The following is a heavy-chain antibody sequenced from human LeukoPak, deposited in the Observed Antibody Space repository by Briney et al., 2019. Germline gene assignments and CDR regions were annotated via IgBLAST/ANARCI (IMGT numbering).Heavy chain of an antibody. Sequence: PGGSLRLSCAASGFTFSDYYMSWIRQAPGKGLEWVSTIKGIGPTTYYADSLKGRFTISRDNAKNSLFLQMSSLRADDTAIYYCARAGELRYMDVWGKGTAVTVSS. J-gene: IGHJ6*03. CDR1: GFTFSDYY. D-gene: IGHD3-16*01. CDR2: IKGIGPTT. V-gene: IGHV3-11*04. CDR3: ARAGELRYMDV.